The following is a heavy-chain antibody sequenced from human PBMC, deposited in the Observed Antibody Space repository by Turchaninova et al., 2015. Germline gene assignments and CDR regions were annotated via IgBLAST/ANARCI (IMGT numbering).Heavy chain of an antibody. CDR2: IYHSGST. CDR3: ARRRDYYDSSGYHSLYFDY. D-gene: IGHD3-22*01. CDR1: GYSIRMGCY. Sequence: QVQLQESGPGLVKPSETLSLTCASSGYSIRMGCYWGWIRPPPGKGREGIGTIYHSGSTYYNPSLRTRVTMSVDTSKNQFSLKLSSVTAADTAVYYCARRRDYYDSSGYHSLYFDYWGQGILVTVSS. J-gene: IGHJ4*02. V-gene: IGHV4-38-2*01.